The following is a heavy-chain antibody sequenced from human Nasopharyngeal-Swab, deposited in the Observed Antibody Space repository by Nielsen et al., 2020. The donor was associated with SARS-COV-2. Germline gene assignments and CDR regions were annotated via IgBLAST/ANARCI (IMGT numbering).Heavy chain of an antibody. Sequence: LSLTCAASGFTVSSNYMSWVRQAPGKGLEWVSVIYGGGSTYYADSVKGRFTISRDNSKNTLYLQMNSLRAEDTAVYYCARGIVGAIDYWGQGTLVTVSS. CDR3: ARGIVGAIDY. CDR2: IYGGGST. D-gene: IGHD1-26*01. CDR1: GFTVSSNY. J-gene: IGHJ4*02. V-gene: IGHV3-53*01.